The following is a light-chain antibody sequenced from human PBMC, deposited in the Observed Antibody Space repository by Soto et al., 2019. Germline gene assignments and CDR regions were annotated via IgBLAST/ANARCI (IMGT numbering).Light chain of an antibody. Sequence: QSALTQPPSASGTPGQRVTISCSGSSSNIGSNYVYWYQQLPGTAPKLLIYSNNQRPSGVPDRFSGSKSGTSASLAISGLRSEDEADYYCAAWDDSLSVYVFGTGTKVTVL. CDR1: SSNIGSNY. V-gene: IGLV1-47*02. CDR3: AAWDDSLSVYV. J-gene: IGLJ1*01. CDR2: SNN.